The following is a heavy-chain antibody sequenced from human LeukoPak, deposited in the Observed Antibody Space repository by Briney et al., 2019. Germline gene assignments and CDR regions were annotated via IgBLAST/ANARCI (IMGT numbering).Heavy chain of an antibody. CDR1: GFTFSSYG. J-gene: IGHJ4*02. CDR2: ISGSGGST. CDR3: AKEYDYVWGSYRYIDY. V-gene: IGHV3-23*01. D-gene: IGHD3-16*02. Sequence: GGSLRLSCAASGFTFSSYGMSWVRQAPGKGLEGVSAISGSGGSTYYADSVKGRFTISRDNSKSTLYLQMNSLRAEDTAVYYCAKEYDYVWGSYRYIDYWGQGTLVTVSS.